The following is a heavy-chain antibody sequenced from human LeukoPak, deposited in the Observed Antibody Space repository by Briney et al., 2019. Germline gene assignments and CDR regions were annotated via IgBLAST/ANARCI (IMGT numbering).Heavy chain of an antibody. V-gene: IGHV3-33*01. CDR1: GLTFTNYG. CDR2: IWYDGSDK. CDR3: ARDARDTVMLTVDY. Sequence: PGRSLTLSCAASGLTFTNYGMHWVRQAPGKGLEWVAVIWYDGSDKYYADSVKGRFTISRDNSKNTLYLQMSSLRAEDTAVYYCARDARDTVMLTVDYWGQGTLVTVSS. J-gene: IGHJ4*02. D-gene: IGHD5-18*01.